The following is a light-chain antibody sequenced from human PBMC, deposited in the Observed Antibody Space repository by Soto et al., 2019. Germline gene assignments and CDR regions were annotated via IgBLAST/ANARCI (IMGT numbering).Light chain of an antibody. CDR1: QSVGGY. V-gene: IGKV3-11*01. Sequence: EIVLTQSPATLSLSPGERATLSCRASQSVGGYLDWYQQKPGRAPRLLIYDASNRASGIPARFSGSGSGTDFTLTISSLEHEDLAVYYCHQRSNWPPLTFGGGTKVEIK. J-gene: IGKJ4*01. CDR2: DAS. CDR3: HQRSNWPPLT.